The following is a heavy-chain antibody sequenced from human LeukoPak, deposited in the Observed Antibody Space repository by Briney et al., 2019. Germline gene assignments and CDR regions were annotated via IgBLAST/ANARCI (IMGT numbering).Heavy chain of an antibody. V-gene: IGHV3-48*03. CDR2: ISSSGSTI. Sequence: GGSLRLSCAASGFTFSSYEMDWVRQAPGKGLEWVSYISSSGSTIYYADSVKGRFTISRDNAKNSLNLQMNSLRAEDTAVYYCARDGSSERWLQLRAFDIWGQGTMVTVSS. CDR1: GFTFSSYE. D-gene: IGHD5-24*01. CDR3: ARDGSSERWLQLRAFDI. J-gene: IGHJ3*02.